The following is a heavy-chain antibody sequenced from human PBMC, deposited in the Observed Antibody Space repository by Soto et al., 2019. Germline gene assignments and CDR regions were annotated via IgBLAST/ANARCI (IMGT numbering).Heavy chain of an antibody. J-gene: IGHJ6*04. D-gene: IGHD3-22*01. CDR3: ARGPYDSSGYNGWGGKYYGMDV. Sequence: ASVKVSCKASGGTFSSYAISWVRQAPGQGLEWMGGIIPIFGTANYAQKFQGRVTITADESTSTAYMELSSLRSEDTAVYYCARGPYDSSGYNGWGGKYYGMDVWGKGTTVTVSS. CDR2: IIPIFGTA. CDR1: GGTFSSYA. V-gene: IGHV1-69*13.